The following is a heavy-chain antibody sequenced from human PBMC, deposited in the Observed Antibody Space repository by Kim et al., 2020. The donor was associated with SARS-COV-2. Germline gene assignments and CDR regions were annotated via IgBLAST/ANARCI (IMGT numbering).Heavy chain of an antibody. J-gene: IGHJ4*02. D-gene: IGHD6-6*01. Sequence: GGSLRLSCAASGFTFSSYAMSWVRQAPGKGLEWVSVIYSGGSSTYYADSVKGRFTISRDNSKNTLYLQMNSLRAEDTAVYYCAKDLQTGSSSGGFDYWGQGTLVTVSS. V-gene: IGHV3-23*03. CDR2: IYSGGSST. CDR3: AKDLQTGSSSGGFDY. CDR1: GFTFSSYA.